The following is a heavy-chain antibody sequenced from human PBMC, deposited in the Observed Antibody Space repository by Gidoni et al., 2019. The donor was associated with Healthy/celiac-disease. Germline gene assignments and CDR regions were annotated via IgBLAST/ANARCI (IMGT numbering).Heavy chain of an antibody. Sequence: QVQLVESGGGVVQPGRSLRLSCAASGFTFISYAMHWVRQATGKGLEWVAVISYDGSNKYYADSVKGRFTISRDNSKNTLYLQMNSLRAEDTAVYYCAGGAGVGVVITPNYYYYGMDVWGQGTTVTVSS. CDR3: AGGAGVGVVITPNYYYYGMDV. J-gene: IGHJ6*02. CDR1: GFTFISYA. D-gene: IGHD3-3*01. V-gene: IGHV3-30-3*01. CDR2: ISYDGSNK.